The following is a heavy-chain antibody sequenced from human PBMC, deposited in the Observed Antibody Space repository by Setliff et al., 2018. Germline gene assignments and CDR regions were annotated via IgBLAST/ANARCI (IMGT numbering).Heavy chain of an antibody. J-gene: IGHJ6*02. V-gene: IGHV3-23*01. CDR2: ISGSGGST. D-gene: IGHD3-10*01. CDR3: AKSMEYYYGSGSEHDYYGMDV. CDR1: GFTYSSYA. Sequence: GGSLRLSCAASGFTYSSYAMSWVRQAPGKGLEWVSAISGSGGSTYYADSVKGRFTISRDNSKNTLYLQMNSLRAEDTAVYYCAKSMEYYYGSGSEHDYYGMDVWGQGTTVTVSS.